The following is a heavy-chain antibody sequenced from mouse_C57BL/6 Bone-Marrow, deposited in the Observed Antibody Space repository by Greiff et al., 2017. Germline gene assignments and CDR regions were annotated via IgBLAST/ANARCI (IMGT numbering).Heavy chain of an antibody. J-gene: IGHJ3*01. CDR3: ARSSHYYGSSPAWFAY. CDR1: GYTFTSYW. V-gene: IGHV1-64*01. D-gene: IGHD1-1*01. CDR2: IHPNSGST. Sequence: QVQLKQPGAELVKPGASVKLSCKASGYTFTSYWMHWVKQRPGQGLEWIGMIHPNSGSTNYNEKFKSKATLTVDKSSSTAYMQLSSLTSEDSAVYYCARSSHYYGSSPAWFAYWGQGTLVTVSA.